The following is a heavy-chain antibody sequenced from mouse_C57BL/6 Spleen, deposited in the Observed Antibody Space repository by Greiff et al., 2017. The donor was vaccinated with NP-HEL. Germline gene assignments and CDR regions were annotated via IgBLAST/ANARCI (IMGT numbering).Heavy chain of an antibody. Sequence: VQLQQPGAELVRPGSSVKLSCKASGYTFTSYWMHWVKQRPIQGLEWIGNIDPSDSETHYNQKFKDKATLTVDKSSSTAYMQLSSLTSEDSAVYYCAREGDYYGSRRYFDYWGQGTTLTVSS. CDR1: GYTFTSYW. CDR2: IDPSDSET. V-gene: IGHV1-52*01. J-gene: IGHJ2*01. D-gene: IGHD1-1*01. CDR3: AREGDYYGSRRYFDY.